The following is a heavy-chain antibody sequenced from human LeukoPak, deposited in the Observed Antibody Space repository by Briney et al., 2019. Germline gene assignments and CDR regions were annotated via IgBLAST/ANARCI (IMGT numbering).Heavy chain of an antibody. J-gene: IGHJ4*02. CDR2: INHSGRT. CDR1: GGSFSGYY. D-gene: IGHD6-13*01. V-gene: IGHV4-34*01. Sequence: SDTLSLTCAVYGGSFSGYYWSWIRQPPGKGLEWIGEINHSGRTNYNPSLKSRITISVDTSKNQFSLKLSSVTAADTAVYYCARLGEGSSWYFDYWGQGTLVTVSS. CDR3: ARLGEGSSWYFDY.